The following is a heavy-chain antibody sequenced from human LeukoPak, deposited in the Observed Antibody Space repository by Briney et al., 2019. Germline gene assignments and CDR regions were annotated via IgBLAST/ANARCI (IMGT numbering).Heavy chain of an antibody. V-gene: IGHV3-21*01. Sequence: PGGSLRLSCAASGFTFSSYSMSWVRQAPGKGLEWVSSISSSSYIYYADSVKGRFTISRDNAKNSLYLQMNSLRAEDTAVYYCARDRLSQLRYFDWLPHLDAFDIWGQGTMVTVSS. D-gene: IGHD3-9*01. CDR1: GFTFSSYS. CDR3: ARDRLSQLRYFDWLPHLDAFDI. CDR2: ISSSSYI. J-gene: IGHJ3*02.